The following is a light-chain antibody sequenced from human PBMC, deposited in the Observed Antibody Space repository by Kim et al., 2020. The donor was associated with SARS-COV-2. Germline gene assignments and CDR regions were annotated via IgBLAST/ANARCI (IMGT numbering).Light chain of an antibody. V-gene: IGKV3-15*01. Sequence: EIVMTQSPATLSVSPGERATLSCRASQSVSSNLAWYQQKPGQAPRLLIYGASTRATGIPARFSGSGSGTEFTLTISSLQSVDFAGYYCQQYNNWPCAFGQGTKVDIK. CDR2: GAS. CDR3: QQYNNWPCA. CDR1: QSVSSN. J-gene: IGKJ1*01.